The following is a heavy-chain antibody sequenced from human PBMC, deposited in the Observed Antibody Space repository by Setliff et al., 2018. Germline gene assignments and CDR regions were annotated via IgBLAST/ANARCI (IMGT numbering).Heavy chain of an antibody. D-gene: IGHD6-13*01. CDR2: IYRTGST. CDR3: ARDVRVASSSWFKSAFDI. J-gene: IGHJ3*02. CDR1: GYSISSGYY. V-gene: IGHV4-38-2*02. Sequence: PSETLSLTCAVSGYSISSGYYWAWIRQPPEKGLEWIGSIYRTGSTYYNPSLKSRATISVDTSKNQFSLKLSSVTAADTAVYYCARDVRVASSSWFKSAFDIWGQGTMVTVSS.